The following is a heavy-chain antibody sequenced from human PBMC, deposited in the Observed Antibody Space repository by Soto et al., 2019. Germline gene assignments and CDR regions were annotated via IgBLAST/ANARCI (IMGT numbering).Heavy chain of an antibody. CDR3: ARARKDGNDCLDY. CDR1: EFIFSHPY. J-gene: IGHJ4*02. CDR2: IRNKPRDYTT. V-gene: IGHV3-72*01. Sequence: EVQLVESGGDLVQPGGSLRLSCTDSEFIFSHPYLDWVRQAPGKGLEWVGRIRNKPRDYTTEYAASVQGRFTISRDDSKNSLYLQMNSLTTDDTAVYYCARARKDGNDCLDYWGQGTLVTVSS. D-gene: IGHD5-12*01.